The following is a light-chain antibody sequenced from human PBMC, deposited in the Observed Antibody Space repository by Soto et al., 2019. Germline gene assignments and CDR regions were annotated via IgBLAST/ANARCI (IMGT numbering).Light chain of an antibody. CDR2: AAS. CDR3: QKYNSAPLT. Sequence: DIQVTQSPSSLSASLGDRVTITCRANQAIGGYLAWFQQHPGKVTKLLIYAASALKSGLPSRFSGSGSGTDFTLTISSLQPEDIATYSCQKYNSAPLTFGGGTKVEIK. V-gene: IGKV1-27*01. J-gene: IGKJ4*01. CDR1: QAIGGY.